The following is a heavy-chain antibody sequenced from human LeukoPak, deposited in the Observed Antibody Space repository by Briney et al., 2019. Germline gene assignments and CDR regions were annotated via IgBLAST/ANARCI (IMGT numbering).Heavy chain of an antibody. CDR3: ARRVATRSPFYYGMDV. CDR2: IHYSGST. D-gene: IGHD5-12*01. CDR1: GGSISNYY. V-gene: IGHV4-59*08. J-gene: IGHJ6*02. Sequence: SETLSLTCSVSGGSISNYYWSWFRQPPGKGLEWIGYIHYSGSTNYNPSLRSRITISVGTSKKQFSLSLSSVTAADTAVYYCARRVATRSPFYYGMDVWGQGATVTVSS.